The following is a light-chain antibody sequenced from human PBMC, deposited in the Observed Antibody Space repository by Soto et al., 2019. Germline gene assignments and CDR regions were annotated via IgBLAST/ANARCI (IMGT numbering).Light chain of an antibody. CDR3: QQYKSYPYT. Sequence: DIQMTQSPSTLSTSVGDRVTITCRASQSISSWLAWYKQKPGKSPNLLIYKASNLQSGVPSRFSGSGSWTEFTLTISSLQPDDFATYYCQQYKSYPYTFGQGTKLEIK. CDR1: QSISSW. J-gene: IGKJ2*01. V-gene: IGKV1-5*03. CDR2: KAS.